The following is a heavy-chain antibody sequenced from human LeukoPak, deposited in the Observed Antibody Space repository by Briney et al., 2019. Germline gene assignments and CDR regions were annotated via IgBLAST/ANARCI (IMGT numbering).Heavy chain of an antibody. CDR1: GFTFSSYG. V-gene: IGHV3-30*02. Sequence: GGSLRLSCAASGFTFSSYGMHWVRQAPGKGLEWVAFIRYDGSKKYYADSVKGRFTISRDNSKNTLYLQMNSLRAEDTAVYYCAKVLAEGRGDAFDIWGQGTMVTVSS. D-gene: IGHD5-12*01. CDR3: AKVLAEGRGDAFDI. CDR2: IRYDGSKK. J-gene: IGHJ3*02.